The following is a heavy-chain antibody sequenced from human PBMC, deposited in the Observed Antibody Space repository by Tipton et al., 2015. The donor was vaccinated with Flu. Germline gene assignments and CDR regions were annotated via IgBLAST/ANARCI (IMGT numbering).Heavy chain of an antibody. Sequence: VQSGAKVKKPGSSVKVSCKASGGPFSSYALIWVRQAPGQGLEWMGHITIYNGYTTYARKLQGRVTMTTDTSATTAYMELRSLRFDDTAVYYCARLSYYDVDLKNFYFDYWGQGALVTVSS. V-gene: IGHV1-18*01. CDR1: GGPFSSYA. D-gene: IGHD3-10*02. CDR3: ARLSYYDVDLKNFYFDY. CDR2: ITIYNGYT. J-gene: IGHJ4*02.